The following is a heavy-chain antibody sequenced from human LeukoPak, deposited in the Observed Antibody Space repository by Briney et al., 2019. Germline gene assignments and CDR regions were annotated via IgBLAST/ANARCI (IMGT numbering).Heavy chain of an antibody. CDR2: ISPSTTTI. D-gene: IGHD6-6*01. CDR3: ARDLSPSSKQLGGWD. V-gene: IGHV3-48*01. Sequence: PGGSLRLSCAASGFDFTSYNMNWVRQAPGKGLEWISYISPSTTTIYYADSVKGRFTISRDNAKNSLYLQMNSLRAEDTAVYYCARDLSPSSKQLGGWDWGQGTLVTVSS. J-gene: IGHJ4*02. CDR1: GFDFTSYN.